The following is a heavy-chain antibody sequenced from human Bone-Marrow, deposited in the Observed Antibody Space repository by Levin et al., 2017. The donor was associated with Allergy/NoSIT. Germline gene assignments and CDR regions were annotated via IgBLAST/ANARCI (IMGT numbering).Heavy chain of an antibody. CDR3: ARADALSYYYLDV. J-gene: IGHJ6*03. CDR1: GDSISNSGLY. V-gene: IGHV4-31*03. CDR2: IYYLGRA. Sequence: SQTLSLPCTVSGDSISNSGLYWSWVRQHPEKGLEWIGYIYYLGRAFYNPSLKNRVTISVDTSNNKFSLRLTSATAADTAVYYCARADALSYYYLDVWGKGTAVTVSS.